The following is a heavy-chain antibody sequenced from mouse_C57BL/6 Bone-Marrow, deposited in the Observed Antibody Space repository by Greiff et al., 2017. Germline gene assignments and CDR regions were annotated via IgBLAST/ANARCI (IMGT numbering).Heavy chain of an antibody. J-gene: IGHJ2*01. CDR3: ARLRDGYLDY. CDR2: ISNLAYSI. Sequence: EVKVEESGGGLVQPGGSLKLSCAASGFTFSDYGMAWVRQAPRKGPEWVAFISNLAYSIYYADTVTGRFTISRENAKNTLYLEMSSLRSEDTAMYYCARLRDGYLDYWGQGTTLTVSS. V-gene: IGHV5-15*04. CDR1: GFTFSDYG. D-gene: IGHD2-3*01.